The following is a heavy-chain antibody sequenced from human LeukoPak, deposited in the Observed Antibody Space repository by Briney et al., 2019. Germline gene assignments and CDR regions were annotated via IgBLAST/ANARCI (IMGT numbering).Heavy chain of an antibody. CDR1: GYSFTTYW. V-gene: IGHV5-51*01. J-gene: IGHJ4*02. CDR3: ARQYGASTLDY. CDR2: IYPGDSDT. Sequence: GESLKISCKGSGYSFTTYWIGWVRQMPGKGLEWMGIIYPGDSDTRYSPSFQGQVTISADESISTAYLQWSSLKASDTAIYYCARQYGASTLDYWGPGTLVTVSS. D-gene: IGHD4-17*01.